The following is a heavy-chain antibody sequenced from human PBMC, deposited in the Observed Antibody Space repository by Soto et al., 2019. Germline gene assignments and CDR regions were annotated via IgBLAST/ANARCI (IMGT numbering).Heavy chain of an antibody. CDR1: GYSFSSYD. CDR2: MNPNSGNA. J-gene: IGHJ6*02. D-gene: IGHD3-10*01. CDR3: ARERKNSLARGPPRGYGMEV. Sequence: QVQLVQSGAELKKPGASVKVSCMASGYSFSSYDINWVRQATGQGLEWMGWMNPNSGNAAYAHRFQGRDTMTRHTSISTAYMELSGLYSDDTAAYFCARERKNSLARGPPRGYGMEVRGHGITVIVSS. V-gene: IGHV1-8*01.